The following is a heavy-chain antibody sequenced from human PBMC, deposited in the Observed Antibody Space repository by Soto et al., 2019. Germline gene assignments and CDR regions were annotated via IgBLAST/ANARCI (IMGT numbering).Heavy chain of an antibody. CDR1: GYTFTSYG. D-gene: IGHD3-10*01. J-gene: IGHJ5*02. CDR3: ASLYYFDSGRFSQFDP. Sequence: QVQLVQSGAEVKKPGASVKVSCKASGYTFTSYGISWVRQAPGQGLEWMGWISAYNGNRNNAQKLQGRLTMTTDTSTSTAYMELRSLRSDDTAVYYCASLYYFDSGRFSQFDPWGQGTLVTVSS. V-gene: IGHV1-18*01. CDR2: ISAYNGNR.